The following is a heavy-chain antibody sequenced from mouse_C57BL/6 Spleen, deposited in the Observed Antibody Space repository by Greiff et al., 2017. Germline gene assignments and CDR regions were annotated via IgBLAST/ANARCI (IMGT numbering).Heavy chain of an antibody. CDR1: GYAFSSSW. D-gene: IGHD4-1*01. J-gene: IGHJ4*01. Sequence: QVQLKESGPELVKPGASVKISCKASGYAFSSSWMNWVKQRPGKGLEWIGWIYPGDGDTNYNGKFKGKATLTADKSSSTAYMQLSSLTSGDSAVCFSARSGTELYALDYWGQGTAVTVSS. CDR2: IYPGDGDT. V-gene: IGHV1-82*01. CDR3: ARSGTELYALDY.